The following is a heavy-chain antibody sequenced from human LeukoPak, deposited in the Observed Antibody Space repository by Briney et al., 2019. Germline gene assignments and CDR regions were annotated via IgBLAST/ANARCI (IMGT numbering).Heavy chain of an antibody. CDR2: ISYDESNK. CDR1: GFTFSSYG. Sequence: GGSLRLSCAASGFTFSSYGMHWVRQAPGKGLEWVAVISYDESNKYYADSVKGRFTISRDNSKNTLFLQLNSLRAEDTAVYYCAGGYYFDYWGQGTLVTVSS. J-gene: IGHJ4*02. V-gene: IGHV3-30*03. CDR3: AGGYYFDY. D-gene: IGHD3-16*01.